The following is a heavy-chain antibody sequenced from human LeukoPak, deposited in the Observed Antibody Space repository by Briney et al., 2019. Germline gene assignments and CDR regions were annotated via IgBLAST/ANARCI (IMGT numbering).Heavy chain of an antibody. CDR3: ARDLRSYFGPGNYEDAFAI. CDR2: IYSSGHT. Sequence: PGGSLRLSCAASGFTFSSYSMNWVRQAPGKGLEWVSVIYSSGHTYYADSVKGRFIISRDDSKNSLYLQLNSLRAEDTAVYYCARDLRSYFGPGNYEDAFAIWGLGTMVTVSS. J-gene: IGHJ3*02. V-gene: IGHV3-53*01. CDR1: GFTFSSYS. D-gene: IGHD3-10*01.